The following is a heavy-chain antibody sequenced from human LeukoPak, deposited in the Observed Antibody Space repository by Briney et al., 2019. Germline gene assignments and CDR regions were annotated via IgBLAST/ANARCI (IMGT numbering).Heavy chain of an antibody. D-gene: IGHD3-10*01. CDR3: AKGTRRITMVRGVIGYFDY. CDR1: GFTFSSYG. Sequence: PGRSLRLSCAASGFTFSSYGMHWVRQAPGKGLEWVAVISYDGSNKYYADSVKGRFTISRDNSKNTLYLQMNSLRAEDTAVYYCAKGTRRITMVRGVIGYFDYWGQGTLVTVSS. J-gene: IGHJ4*02. CDR2: ISYDGSNK. V-gene: IGHV3-30*18.